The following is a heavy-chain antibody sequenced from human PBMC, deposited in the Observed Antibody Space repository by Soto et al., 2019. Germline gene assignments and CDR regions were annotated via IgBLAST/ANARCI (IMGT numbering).Heavy chain of an antibody. J-gene: IGHJ4*02. CDR3: ARDHRYGANWAFDY. D-gene: IGHD3-16*02. CDR2: IFDAKKI. Sequence: PSETLSLTCTISGGSMNSNDWWTWLRQSPAEGLEWIGEIFDAKKINYNPSLKSRVIISIDKSKNQFSLNLDSVTAADTAVYYCARDHRYGANWAFDYWGQGALVTVSS. V-gene: IGHV4-4*02. CDR1: GGSMNSNDW.